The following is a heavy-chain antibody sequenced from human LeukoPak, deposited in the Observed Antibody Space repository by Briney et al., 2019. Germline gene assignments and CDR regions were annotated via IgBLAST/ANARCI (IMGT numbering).Heavy chain of an antibody. CDR2: IYSGGST. J-gene: IGHJ5*02. CDR1: GFTVSSNY. Sequence: GGSLRLSCAASGFTVSSNYMSWVRQAPGKGLEWVSVIYSGGSTYYADSVKGRFTISRDNSKNTLYPQMNSLRAEDTAVYYCARIVVNSIAVAHWFDPWGQGTLVTVSS. V-gene: IGHV3-53*01. CDR3: ARIVVNSIAVAHWFDP. D-gene: IGHD6-19*01.